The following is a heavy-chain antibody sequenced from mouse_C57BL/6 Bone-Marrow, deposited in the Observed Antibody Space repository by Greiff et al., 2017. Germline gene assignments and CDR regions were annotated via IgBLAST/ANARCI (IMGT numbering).Heavy chain of an antibody. CDR1: GFNIKDDY. J-gene: IGHJ4*01. CDR2: IDPENGDT. Sequence: VQLQQSGAELVRPGASVKLSCTASGFNIKDDYMHWVKQRPEQGLEWIGWIDPENGDTEYASKFQGKATITADTSSNTAYLQLSSLTSEDTAIYYCTTKGVYYSNYWYAMDYWGQGTSVTVSS. CDR3: TTKGVYYSNYWYAMDY. D-gene: IGHD2-5*01. V-gene: IGHV14-4*01.